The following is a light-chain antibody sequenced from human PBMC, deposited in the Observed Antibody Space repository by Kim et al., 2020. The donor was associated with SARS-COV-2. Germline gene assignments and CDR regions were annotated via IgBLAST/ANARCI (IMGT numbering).Light chain of an antibody. CDR3: QQRSNWPPWT. V-gene: IGKV3-11*01. Sequence: SAGERATLSCRASQSVGSYLAWYQQKPGQAPRLLIYDASNRATGIPARFSGSGSGTDFTLTISSLEPEDFAVYYCQQRSNWPPWTFGQGTKVDIK. J-gene: IGKJ1*01. CDR2: DAS. CDR1: QSVGSY.